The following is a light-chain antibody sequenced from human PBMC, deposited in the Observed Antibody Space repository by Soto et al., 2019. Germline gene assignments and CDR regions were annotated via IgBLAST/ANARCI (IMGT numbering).Light chain of an antibody. Sequence: EIVMTRSPGTLCVALGEIAILSCRASQSVSTFLAWFQQKPGQTPRLLIYNASNRTSGIPARFSGSGCGTDFILTISSLEHDDFAVYYCQQRGDWPPITFGQGTRLDIK. CDR3: QQRGDWPPIT. J-gene: IGKJ5*01. V-gene: IGKV3-11*01. CDR2: NAS. CDR1: QSVSTF.